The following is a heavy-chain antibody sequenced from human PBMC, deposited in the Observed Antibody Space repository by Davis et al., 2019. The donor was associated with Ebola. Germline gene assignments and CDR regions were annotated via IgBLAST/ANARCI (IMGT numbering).Heavy chain of an antibody. CDR1: GYSFTTYW. J-gene: IGHJ4*02. CDR3: ARRYCSGGSCYKYSFDY. V-gene: IGHV5-51*01. Sequence: KVSCKGSGYSFTTYWIGWVRQMPGKGLEWMGIIYPGDSDTRYSPSFQGQVTISADKSISTAYLQWSSLKASDTAMYYCARRYCSGGSCYKYSFDYWGQGTLVTVSS. D-gene: IGHD2-15*01. CDR2: IYPGDSDT.